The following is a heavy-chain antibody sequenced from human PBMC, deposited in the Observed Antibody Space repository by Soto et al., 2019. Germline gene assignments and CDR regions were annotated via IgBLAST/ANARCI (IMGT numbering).Heavy chain of an antibody. D-gene: IGHD2-15*01. CDR3: ARQVVRYGMDV. J-gene: IGHJ6*02. CDR1: GGSISSSSYY. V-gene: IGHV4-39*01. CDR2: IYYSGST. Sequence: PSETLSLTCTVSGGSISSSSYYWGWICQPPGKGLEWIGSIYYSGSTYYNPSLKSRVTISVDTSKNQFSLKLSSVTAADTAVEDCARQVVRYGMDVWGQGTTVTVSS.